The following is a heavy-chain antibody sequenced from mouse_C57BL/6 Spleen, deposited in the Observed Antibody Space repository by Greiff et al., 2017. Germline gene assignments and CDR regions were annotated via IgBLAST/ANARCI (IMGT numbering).Heavy chain of an antibody. CDR3: ARRETYYSNPYAMDY. Sequence: VKLMESGAELVKPGASVKISCKASGYAFSSYWMNWVKQRPGKGLEWIGQIYPGDGDTNYNGKFKGKATLTADKSSSPAYMQLSSLTSEDSAVYFCARRETYYSNPYAMDYWGQGTSVTVSS. V-gene: IGHV1-80*01. CDR2: IYPGDGDT. J-gene: IGHJ4*01. D-gene: IGHD2-5*01. CDR1: GYAFSSYW.